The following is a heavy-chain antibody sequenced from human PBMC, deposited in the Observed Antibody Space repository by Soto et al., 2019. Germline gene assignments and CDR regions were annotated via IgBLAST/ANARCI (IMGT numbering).Heavy chain of an antibody. J-gene: IGHJ5*02. Sequence: QLKESGPGLVKPSETLPLSCTVSVASISSSSDYWAWIRQSPGRGLEWIGSIYHTGTTYYSPSLKSRVTMSVDTSNNYFSLKLNSVTASDTAMYFCARHGPSAPRGFFDAWGQGILVTVSS. D-gene: IGHD3-10*01. CDR1: VASISSSSDY. CDR2: IYHTGTT. CDR3: ARHGPSAPRGFFDA. V-gene: IGHV4-39*01.